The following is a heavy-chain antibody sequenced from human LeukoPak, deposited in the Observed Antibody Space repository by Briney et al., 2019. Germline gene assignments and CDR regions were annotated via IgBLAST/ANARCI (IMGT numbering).Heavy chain of an antibody. Sequence: GGSLRLSCAASGFTLRSSAMSWVRQAPGEGLEWVSSMSGGSGDTYYADSVKGRFTISRDNSKNTLYLQMYSLRAEDTAVYYCARLTSTWGQGTLVTVCS. J-gene: IGHJ5*02. CDR3: ARLTST. V-gene: IGHV3-23*01. CDR1: GFTLRSSA. D-gene: IGHD2-8*01. CDR2: MSGGSGDT.